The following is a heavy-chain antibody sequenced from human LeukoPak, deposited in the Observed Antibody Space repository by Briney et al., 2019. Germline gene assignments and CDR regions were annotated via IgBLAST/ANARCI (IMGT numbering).Heavy chain of an antibody. CDR3: ARGSSYDFWSGYLYPYYYYYYMDV. J-gene: IGHJ6*03. Sequence: GSSLRLFCAPSGLTFSSYGMQWARHAPGRGLEWLAVIWYEGSNNYYAASVKGRFTIYRDNSKNTLYLQMNSLRAEDTAVYYCARGSSYDFWSGYLYPYYYYYYMDVWGKGTTVTVSS. V-gene: IGHV3-33*01. CDR2: IWYEGSNN. D-gene: IGHD3-3*01. CDR1: GLTFSSYG.